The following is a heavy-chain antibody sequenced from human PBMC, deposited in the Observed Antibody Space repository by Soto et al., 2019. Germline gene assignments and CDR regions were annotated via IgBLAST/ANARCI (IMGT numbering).Heavy chain of an antibody. Sequence: QVQLQESGPGLLKPSQTLFLTCTVSGGSISSGGYYWSWIRQHPGKGLEWIGSMYYSGSTYYIPSLKSRVTISVDTSKNQFSLKLSSVTASFTAVYFCAIDCGRDCCFDYWGQGTLVTVSS. J-gene: IGHJ4*02. D-gene: IGHD2-21*01. CDR3: AIDCGRDCCFDY. V-gene: IGHV4-31*03. CDR1: GGSISSGGYY. CDR2: MYYSGST.